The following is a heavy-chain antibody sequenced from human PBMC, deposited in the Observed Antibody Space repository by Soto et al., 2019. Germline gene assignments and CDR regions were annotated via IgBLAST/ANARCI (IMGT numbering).Heavy chain of an antibody. Sequence: QVQLQQWGAGLLKPSETLSLTCAVYGGSFSGYYWSWIRQPPGKGLEWIGEINHSGSTNYNPSLKSRFTISVDTSKNQFSLKLSSVTAADTAVYYCARKEGGSGSSGGWFDPWGQGTLVTVSS. D-gene: IGHD3-10*01. J-gene: IGHJ5*02. CDR3: ARKEGGSGSSGGWFDP. V-gene: IGHV4-34*01. CDR1: GGSFSGYY. CDR2: INHSGST.